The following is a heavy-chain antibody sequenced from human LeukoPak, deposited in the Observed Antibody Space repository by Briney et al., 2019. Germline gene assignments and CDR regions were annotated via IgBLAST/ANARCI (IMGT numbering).Heavy chain of an antibody. D-gene: IGHD3-9*01. CDR2: ISYDGSNK. V-gene: IGHV3-30-3*01. CDR1: GFTFSSYA. CDR3: ARGSDIPFDY. Sequence: PGGSLRLSCAASGFTFSSYAMHWVRQAPGKGLEWVAVISYDGSNKYYADSVKGRFTISRDNSKNTLYLQMNSLRAEDTAVYYCARGSDIPFDYWGQGTLVTVSS. J-gene: IGHJ4*02.